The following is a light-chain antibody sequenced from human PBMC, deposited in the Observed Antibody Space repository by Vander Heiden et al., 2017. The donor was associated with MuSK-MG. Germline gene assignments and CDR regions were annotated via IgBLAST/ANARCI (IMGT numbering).Light chain of an antibody. CDR3: QSYDTSLSGLV. J-gene: IGLJ3*02. CDR1: SSNIGAGHN. Sequence: QSVLTQPPSVSGAPGQRVTISCTRSSSNIGAGHNVHCYQQLPGPAPKLLIYGNDNRPSGVPDRFSGSKSGTSASLAITGLQAEDEADFYCQSYDTSLSGLVFGGGTKLTVL. V-gene: IGLV1-40*01. CDR2: GND.